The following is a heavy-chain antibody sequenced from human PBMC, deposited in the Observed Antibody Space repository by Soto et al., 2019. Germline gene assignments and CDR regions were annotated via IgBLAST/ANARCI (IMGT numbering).Heavy chain of an antibody. J-gene: IGHJ6*03. CDR3: AKVANRMLYYYMDV. V-gene: IGHV3-23*01. D-gene: IGHD2-8*01. CDR1: GFTFSSYS. CDR2: ISGSGGST. Sequence: GGSLRLSCAASGFTFSSYSMSWVRQAPGKGLEWVSAISGSGGSTYYADSVKGRFTISRDNSKNTLYLQMSSLRAEDTAVYYCAKVANRMLYYYMDVWGKGTTVTVSS.